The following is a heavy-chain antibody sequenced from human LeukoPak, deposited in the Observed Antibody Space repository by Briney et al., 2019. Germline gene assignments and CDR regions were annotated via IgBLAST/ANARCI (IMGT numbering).Heavy chain of an antibody. CDR3: ARQKWEQQGRDYYFNGLDV. D-gene: IGHD1/OR15-1a*01. CDR2: IYLYGTT. CDR1: IGSISSSKW. J-gene: IGHJ6*02. Sequence: SETLSLTCSVSIGSISSSKWWSWVRQSPVKGLEWIGEIYLYGTTNYNPSFTSRVTMSVDRSRNQFSLKLTSVTAADTAGYYCARQKWEQQGRDYYFNGLDVWGPGTTVIVSS. V-gene: IGHV4-4*02.